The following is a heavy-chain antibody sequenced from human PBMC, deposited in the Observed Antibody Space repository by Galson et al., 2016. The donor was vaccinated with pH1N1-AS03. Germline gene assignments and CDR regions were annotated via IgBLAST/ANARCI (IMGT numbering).Heavy chain of an antibody. D-gene: IGHD6-19*01. CDR2: IVPTFTAP. J-gene: IGHJ5*01. CDR3: ATIGAVPGLGGYWFDS. CDR1: GGTFSSYP. V-gene: IGHV1-69*13. Sequence: SVKVSCKASGGTFSSYPINWVRQAPGQGLEWMGRIVPTFTAPKYAQKFQGRLTITADDSATTTYMDLSGLKLEDTAIYYCATIGAVPGLGGYWFDSWGQGTHVIVSS.